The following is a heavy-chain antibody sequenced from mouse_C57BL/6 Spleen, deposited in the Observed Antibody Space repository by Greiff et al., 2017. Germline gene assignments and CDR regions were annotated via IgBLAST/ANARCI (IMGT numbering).Heavy chain of an antibody. J-gene: IGHJ1*03. CDR2: IDPSDSYN. Sequence: VQLQQPGAELVKPGASVKLSCKASGYTFTSYWMQWVKQRPGQGLEWIGEIDPSDSYNNYNQKVKGKATLTVDTSYSTAYMQISSLTSEDSAVYYCARGDFVWGTGTTVTVSS. V-gene: IGHV1-50*01. CDR1: GYTFTSYW. CDR3: ARGDFV.